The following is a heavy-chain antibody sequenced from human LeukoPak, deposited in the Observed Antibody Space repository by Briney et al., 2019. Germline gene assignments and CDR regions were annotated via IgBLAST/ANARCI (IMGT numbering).Heavy chain of an antibody. Sequence: GASVTVSCTASGSSHTELSLYWVRQAPGKGLDWIGGFDVVDGETFYAQKFQGRVTMTEDSSADTAYMELRSLTSDDTALYYCAAGRPYSLLDYSGQGTLVTVSS. CDR2: FDVVDGET. CDR3: AAGRPYSLLDY. CDR1: GSSHTELS. D-gene: IGHD5-18*01. J-gene: IGHJ4*02. V-gene: IGHV1-24*01.